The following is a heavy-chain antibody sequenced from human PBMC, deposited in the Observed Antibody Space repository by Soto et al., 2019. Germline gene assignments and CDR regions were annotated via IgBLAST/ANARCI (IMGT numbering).Heavy chain of an antibody. J-gene: IGHJ4*02. D-gene: IGHD6-13*01. CDR2: ILRTGSP. CDR3: AGDTAARRTIDY. Sequence: KLSETLSLTCAVSGYSVNTGSYWGWFRQPPGKGLEWIGSILRTGSPYYNPSLKSRVTMSVDTSKDQFSLKLSSVTAADTAVYYCAGDTAARRTIDYWGQGTLVTVSS. CDR1: GYSVNTGSY. V-gene: IGHV4-38-2*01.